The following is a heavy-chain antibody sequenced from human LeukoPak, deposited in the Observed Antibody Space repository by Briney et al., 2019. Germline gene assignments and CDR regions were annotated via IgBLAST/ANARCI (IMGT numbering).Heavy chain of an antibody. J-gene: IGHJ4*02. CDR2: INHSGST. CDR3: ATSYYYGSGSFVY. D-gene: IGHD3-10*01. V-gene: IGHV4-34*01. Sequence: PSGTLSLTCAVYGGSFSGYYWSWIRQPPGKGLEWIGEINHSGSTNNNPSLKSRVTISVDTSKNQFSLKLSSVTAADTAVYYCATSYYYGSGSFVYSGQGTLVTVSS. CDR1: GGSFSGYY.